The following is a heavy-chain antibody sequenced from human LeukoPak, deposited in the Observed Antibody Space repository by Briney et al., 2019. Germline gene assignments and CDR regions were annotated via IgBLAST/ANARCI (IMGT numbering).Heavy chain of an antibody. CDR1: GYTFTSYD. CDR3: AMKGGIRFLEWLPPDY. Sequence: ASVKVSCKASGYTFTSYDINWVRQAPGQGLEWMGGIIPIFGTANYAQKFQGRVTITTDESTSTAYVELSSLRFEDTAVYYCAMKGGIRFLEWLPPDYWGQGTLVTVSS. V-gene: IGHV1-69*05. CDR2: IIPIFGTA. D-gene: IGHD3-3*01. J-gene: IGHJ4*02.